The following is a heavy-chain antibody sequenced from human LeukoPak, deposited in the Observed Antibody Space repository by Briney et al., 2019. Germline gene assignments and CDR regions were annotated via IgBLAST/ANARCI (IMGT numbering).Heavy chain of an antibody. CDR2: ISGSGGIT. J-gene: IGHJ6*02. CDR1: GFTFSSYA. D-gene: IGHD6-19*01. Sequence: GGSLRLSCAASGFTFSSYAMSWVRQAPGKGLEWVSAISGSGGITYYADSVKGRFTISRDNSKNTLFLQMSSLRAEDTAIYYCAKVGSSGWYAMDVWGRGTSVTVS. CDR3: AKVGSSGWYAMDV. V-gene: IGHV3-23*01.